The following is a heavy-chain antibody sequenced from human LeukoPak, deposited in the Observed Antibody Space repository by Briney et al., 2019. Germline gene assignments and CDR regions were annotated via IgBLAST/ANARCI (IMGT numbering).Heavy chain of an antibody. CDR1: GYTFTSYD. CDR2: MNPNSGNT. V-gene: IGHV1-8*01. Sequence: VASVKVSCKASGYTFTSYDINWVRQATGQGLEWMGWMNPNSGNTRYAQKFQGRVTMTRNTSISTAYMELSSLRSEDTAVYYCARAKRELPSYYYYMDVWGKGTTVTVSS. CDR3: ARAKRELPSYYYYMDV. D-gene: IGHD1-26*01. J-gene: IGHJ6*03.